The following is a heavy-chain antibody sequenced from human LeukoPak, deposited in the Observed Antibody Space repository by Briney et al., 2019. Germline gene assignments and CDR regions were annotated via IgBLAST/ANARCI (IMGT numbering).Heavy chain of an antibody. CDR2: INPSDSDT. D-gene: IGHD6-6*01. CDR3: ARHRSDSSSSPIDY. CDR1: GYSFTSYW. J-gene: IGHJ4*02. V-gene: IGHV5-51*01. Sequence: GESLKISCKGSGYSFTSYWIGWVRQMPGKGLEWTVIINPSDSDTRYCPSFQGQVTISADKSISTAYLQWTSLKGSDTAMYYCARHRSDSSSSPIDYWGQGTLVTVSS.